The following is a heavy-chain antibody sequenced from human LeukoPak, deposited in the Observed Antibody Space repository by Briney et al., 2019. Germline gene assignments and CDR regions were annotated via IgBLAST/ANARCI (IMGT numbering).Heavy chain of an antibody. CDR3: ATDSALTMVRKWDGMDV. Sequence: ASVKVSCKVSGYTLTELSMHWVRQPPGKGLEWMGGFDPEDGETIYAQKFQGRVTMNEDTSTDTAYMELSSLRSEDTAVYYCATDSALTMVRKWDGMDVWGQGTAVTVSS. V-gene: IGHV1-24*01. D-gene: IGHD3-10*01. J-gene: IGHJ6*02. CDR2: FDPEDGET. CDR1: GYTLTELS.